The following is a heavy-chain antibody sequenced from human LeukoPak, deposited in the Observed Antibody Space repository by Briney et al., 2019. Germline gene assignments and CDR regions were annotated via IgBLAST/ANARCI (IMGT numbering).Heavy chain of an antibody. CDR3: ARDLLYGAGIDY. CDR2: ISSSSSYI. V-gene: IGHV3-21*01. CDR1: GFTFSSYS. Sequence: KAGGSLRLSCAASGFTFSSYSMNWVCQAPGKGLEWVSSISSSSSYIYYADSVKGRFTISRDNAKNSLYLQMNSLRAEDTAVYYCARDLLYGAGIDYWGQGTLVTVSS. J-gene: IGHJ4*02. D-gene: IGHD4-17*01.